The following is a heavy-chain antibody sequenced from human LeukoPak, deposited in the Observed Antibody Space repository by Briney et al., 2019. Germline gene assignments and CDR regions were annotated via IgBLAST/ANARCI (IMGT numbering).Heavy chain of an antibody. D-gene: IGHD3-3*01. V-gene: IGHV3-64*01. Sequence: SGGSLRLSCAASGFTFSSYAMHWVRQAPGKGLEYVSAISSNGGSTYYANSVKGRFTISRDNSKNTLYLQMNSLRAEDTAVYYCAKDKGYYDFWSGYSTSQNGFDYWGQGTLVTVSS. CDR1: GFTFSSYA. J-gene: IGHJ4*02. CDR2: ISSNGGST. CDR3: AKDKGYYDFWSGYSTSQNGFDY.